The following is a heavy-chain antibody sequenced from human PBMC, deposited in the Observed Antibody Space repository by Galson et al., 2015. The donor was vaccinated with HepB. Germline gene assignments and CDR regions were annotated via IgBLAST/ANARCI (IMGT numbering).Heavy chain of an antibody. Sequence: SLRLSCAASGFTFSSYGMHWVRQAPGKGLEWVAVISYDGSNKYYADSVKGRFTNSRDNSKNTLYLQMNSLRAEDTAVYYCAKDPGDYYDSWSFDYWGQGTLVTVSS. J-gene: IGHJ4*02. CDR2: ISYDGSNK. CDR1: GFTFSSYG. D-gene: IGHD3-22*01. V-gene: IGHV3-30*18. CDR3: AKDPGDYYDSWSFDY.